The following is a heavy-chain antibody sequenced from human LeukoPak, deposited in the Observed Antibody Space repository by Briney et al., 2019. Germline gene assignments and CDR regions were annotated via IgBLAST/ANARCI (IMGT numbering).Heavy chain of an antibody. CDR3: VRHSGWYFGY. J-gene: IGHJ4*02. Sequence: PSGTLSLTCAVSGGSISSNNWWSWVRQPPGKGLEWIGEIHHSGSSNYNSSLESRVIISLDGSKNLLSLELSSVTAADTAVYYCVRHSGWYFGYWGQGTLVTVSS. CDR1: GGSISSNNW. V-gene: IGHV4-4*02. D-gene: IGHD6-19*01. CDR2: IHHSGSS.